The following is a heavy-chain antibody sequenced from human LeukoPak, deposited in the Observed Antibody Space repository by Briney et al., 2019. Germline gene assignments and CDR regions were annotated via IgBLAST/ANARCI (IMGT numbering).Heavy chain of an antibody. CDR1: GFTFSDYY. D-gene: IGHD3-22*01. CDR2: SSSSGSTI. CDR3: ARCPVDYYYDSTGLLFDY. Sequence: GGSLRLSCAASGFTFSDYYMSWIRQAPGKGLEWVSYSSSSGSTIYYADSVKGRFTISRDNAKNSLYLQMNSLRAEDTAVYYCARCPVDYYYDSTGLLFDYWGQGTLVTVSS. V-gene: IGHV3-11*01. J-gene: IGHJ4*02.